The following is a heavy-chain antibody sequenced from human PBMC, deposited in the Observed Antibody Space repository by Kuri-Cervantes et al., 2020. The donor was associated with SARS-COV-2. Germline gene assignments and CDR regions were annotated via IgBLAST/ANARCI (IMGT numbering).Heavy chain of an antibody. CDR3: ARGGVVTADWYFDL. Sequence: GGSLRLSCAASGFPFRSYWMHWVRQAPGKGLVWVSRTNSDGISTSYADSVKGRLTISRDNAKNTLCLQLNSLGAEDTAVYYCARGGVVTADWYFDLWGRGTLVTVSS. CDR1: GFPFRSYW. J-gene: IGHJ2*01. CDR2: TNSDGIST. V-gene: IGHV3-74*01. D-gene: IGHD2-21*02.